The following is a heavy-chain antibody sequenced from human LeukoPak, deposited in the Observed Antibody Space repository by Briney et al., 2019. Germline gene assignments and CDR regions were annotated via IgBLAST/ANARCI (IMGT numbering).Heavy chain of an antibody. V-gene: IGHV5-51*01. CDR3: ARRYYDILSGPTWFDS. CDR2: IYPGDSNT. Sequence: GESLKISCQGSGYSFTSYMIGWVRQMPGKGLEWMGIIYPGDSNTRYSPSFQGQVTISADKSISTAYLQWSGLKASDTAMYYCARRYYDILSGPTWFDSWGQGTLVTVSS. CDR1: GYSFTSYM. D-gene: IGHD3-9*01. J-gene: IGHJ5*01.